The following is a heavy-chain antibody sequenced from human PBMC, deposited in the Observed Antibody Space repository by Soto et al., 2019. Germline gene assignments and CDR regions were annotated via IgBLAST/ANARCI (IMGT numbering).Heavy chain of an antibody. D-gene: IGHD3-16*01. CDR1: GDSIRSYY. CDR3: ASLSRITFAGIRKDAFDV. CDR2: IYYSRST. Sequence: QVQLQESGPGLVKPSETLSLTCTVSGDSIRSYYWSWIRQPPGKGLEWIGYIYYSRSTNYNPSLKSRLTTSVDTSKNQSSLKLSSVTAADTAVYYCASLSRITFAGIRKDAFDVWGQGTMVTVSS. J-gene: IGHJ3*01. V-gene: IGHV4-59*08.